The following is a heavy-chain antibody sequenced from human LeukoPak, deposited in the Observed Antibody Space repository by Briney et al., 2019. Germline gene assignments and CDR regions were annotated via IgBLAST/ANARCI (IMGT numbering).Heavy chain of an antibody. J-gene: IGHJ4*02. D-gene: IGHD4-17*01. Sequence: GGSPRLSCAASGFTFSGYAMSWVRQAPGKGLEWVSGFSVSDKTTYYADSVKGRFTISRDNSKNTLYLQINSLRAEDTAVYYCAKDPSVYYGDYIIRWGQGTLVIVSS. CDR2: FSVSDKTT. CDR3: AKDPSVYYGDYIIR. V-gene: IGHV3-23*01. CDR1: GFTFSGYA.